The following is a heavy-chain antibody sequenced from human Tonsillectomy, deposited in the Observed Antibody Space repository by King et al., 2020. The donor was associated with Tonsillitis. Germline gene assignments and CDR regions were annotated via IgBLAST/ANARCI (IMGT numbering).Heavy chain of an antibody. CDR1: AYTFTSYG. D-gene: IGHD2-8*01. CDR3: ARSLGYCANGICFAFDY. CDR2: INPNNGDT. V-gene: IGHV1-18*04. J-gene: IGHJ4*02. Sequence: QLVQSGGEVKKPGASVKVSCKASAYTFTSYGISWVRQAPGQGLEWMGWINPNNGDTKLAQKIQGRVTMTTDTSTSTAYMELRSLRSDDTAVYYCARSLGYCANGICFAFDYWGQGTLVTVSS.